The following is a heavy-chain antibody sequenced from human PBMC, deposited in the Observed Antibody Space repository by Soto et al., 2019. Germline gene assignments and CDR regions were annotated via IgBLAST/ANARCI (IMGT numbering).Heavy chain of an antibody. D-gene: IGHD3-10*01. V-gene: IGHV3-48*01. J-gene: IGHJ6*03. CDR1: GFTFSSYS. Sequence: EVQLVESGGGLVQPGGSLRLSCAASGFTFSSYSMNWVRQAPGKGLEWVSYISSSSSTIYYADSVKGRFTISRDNAKNSLYLQMNSLRAEDTAVYYCARDGEGLLWFGGSQTYYYCYMDVWGKGTTVTVSS. CDR3: ARDGEGLLWFGGSQTYYYCYMDV. CDR2: ISSSSSTI.